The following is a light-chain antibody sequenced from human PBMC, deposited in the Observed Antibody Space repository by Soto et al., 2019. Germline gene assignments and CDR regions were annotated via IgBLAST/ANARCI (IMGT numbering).Light chain of an antibody. CDR1: QSVSSSY. V-gene: IGKV3-20*01. J-gene: IGKJ5*01. CDR2: GAS. CDR3: QQDGSSPPIT. Sequence: EIVLTQSPGTLSLYPGERATLSCRASQSVSSSYLAWYQQKPGQDPRLLIYGASSRAIGIPDRFSGSGSGTDFTLTISRLEPEDFAAYYCQQDGSSPPITFGQGTRLEIK.